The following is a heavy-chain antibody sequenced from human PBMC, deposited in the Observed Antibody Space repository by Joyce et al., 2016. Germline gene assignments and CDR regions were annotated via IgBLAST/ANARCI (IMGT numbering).Heavy chain of an antibody. V-gene: IGHV4-39*07. CDR3: ARDFSMIIDVFEL. CDR2: LQEATTT. Sequence: QVQLQESGPGLVKPSETLSLTCTVSGDSINNGDYYWAWLRQPPGKGLEWIGSLQEATTTYYNPSLKRRMFMSVDTSKNQFSLKVDSVTAADTAVYYCARDFSMIIDVFELWGLGTLVTVSS. J-gene: IGHJ3*01. D-gene: IGHD3-22*01. CDR1: GDSINNGDYY.